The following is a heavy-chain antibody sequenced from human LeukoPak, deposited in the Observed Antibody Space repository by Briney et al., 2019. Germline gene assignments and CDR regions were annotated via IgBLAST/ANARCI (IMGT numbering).Heavy chain of an antibody. CDR2: IRYDGSNK. Sequence: QPGGSLRLSCAASGFTFSSYGMHWVRQAPGKGLEWVAFIRYDGSNKYYADSVKGRFTISRDNSKNTRYLQMNSLRAEDTAVYYCAKDRKSGSKKVYYFDYWGQGTLVTVSS. CDR3: AKDRKSGSKKVYYFDY. CDR1: GFTFSSYG. D-gene: IGHD1-26*01. J-gene: IGHJ4*02. V-gene: IGHV3-30*02.